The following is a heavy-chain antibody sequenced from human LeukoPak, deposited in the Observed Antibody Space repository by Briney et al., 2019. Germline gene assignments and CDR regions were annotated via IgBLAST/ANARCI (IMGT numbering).Heavy chain of an antibody. CDR3: ARDRGSDTSGYEDFDY. Sequence: GGSLRLSCAASGFTFISYSMSWARQAPGKGLEWVSSISSGSSYIYYADSVNGRFTISRDNARDSLYLLMNSLRAEDTAIYYCARDRGSDTSGYEDFDYWGQGTLVTVSS. D-gene: IGHD3-22*01. CDR1: GFTFISYS. CDR2: ISSGSSYI. V-gene: IGHV3-21*01. J-gene: IGHJ4*02.